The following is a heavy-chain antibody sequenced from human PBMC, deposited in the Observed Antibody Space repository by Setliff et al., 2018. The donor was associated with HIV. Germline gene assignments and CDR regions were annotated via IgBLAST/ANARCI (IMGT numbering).Heavy chain of an antibody. Sequence: GGSLRLSCAASGFTFSSYSMNWVRQAPGKGLEWVSSISSSSNYIYYADSVKGRFTISRDNSKNTVYLQMNSLRVEDTGFYYCARDPYWLEGYFDYWGPGTLVTVSS. V-gene: IGHV3-21*01. CDR1: GFTFSSYS. CDR2: ISSSSNYI. D-gene: IGHD6-19*01. CDR3: ARDPYWLEGYFDY. J-gene: IGHJ4*02.